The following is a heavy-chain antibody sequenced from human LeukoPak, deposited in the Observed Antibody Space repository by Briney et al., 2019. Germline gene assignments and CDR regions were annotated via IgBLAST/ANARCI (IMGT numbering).Heavy chain of an antibody. V-gene: IGHV3-74*01. CDR1: GFTFSSYW. CDR2: INSDGSST. D-gene: IGHD3-10*01. CDR3: TRAYDSGTYSSFDC. J-gene: IGHJ4*02. Sequence: GGSLRLSCAASGFTFSSYWMHWVRQAPGKGLVWVSRINSDGSSTSYADSVKGRFTISRDNAKNTLYLQMNGLRAEDTAVYYCTRAYDSGTYSSFDCWGQGTLVTVTS.